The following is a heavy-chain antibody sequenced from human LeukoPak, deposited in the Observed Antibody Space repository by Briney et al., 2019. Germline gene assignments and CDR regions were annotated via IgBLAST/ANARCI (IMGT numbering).Heavy chain of an antibody. CDR2: ISYDGSNK. D-gene: IGHD4-17*01. CDR3: ARDGERYDYGDCFDY. CDR1: AFTFSSYA. J-gene: IGHJ4*02. Sequence: GGSLRLSCAASAFTFSSYAMHWVRQAPGKGLEWVAVISYDGSNKYYADSVKGRFTISRDNSKNTLYLQINSLRAEDTAVYYCARDGERYDYGDCFDYWGQGTLVTVSS. V-gene: IGHV3-30-3*01.